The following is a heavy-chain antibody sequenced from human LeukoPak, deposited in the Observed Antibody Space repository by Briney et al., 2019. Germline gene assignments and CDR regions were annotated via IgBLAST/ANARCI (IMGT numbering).Heavy chain of an antibody. CDR2: VFYSGAT. CDR1: GGPISSYY. V-gene: IGHV4-59*01. Sequence: PSETLSLTCTVSGGPISSYYWTWIRQPPGKGLEWIGCVFYSGATNYNPSLKSRVTISVDTSKNQFSLKLTSVTAADTAVYYCARDIPRYCSSTSCSVEGGGHNWFDPWGQGTLVTVSS. J-gene: IGHJ5*02. CDR3: ARDIPRYCSSTSCSVEGGGHNWFDP. D-gene: IGHD2-2*01.